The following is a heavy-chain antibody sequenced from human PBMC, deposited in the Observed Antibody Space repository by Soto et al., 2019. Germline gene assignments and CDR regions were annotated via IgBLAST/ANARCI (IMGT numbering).Heavy chain of an antibody. J-gene: IGHJ6*02. CDR2: ISSSGYI. CDR1: GFNFNSYT. D-gene: IGHD2-15*01. Sequence: GGSLRLSCAASGFNFNSYTINWVRQAPGKRLEWPSSISSSGYIFSTDSVRGRFTISRDNAKNSVYLQINSLRAKDTAVYFCARDCSGGSCYPGMDVWGQGTTVTVSS. V-gene: IGHV3-21*01. CDR3: ARDCSGGSCYPGMDV.